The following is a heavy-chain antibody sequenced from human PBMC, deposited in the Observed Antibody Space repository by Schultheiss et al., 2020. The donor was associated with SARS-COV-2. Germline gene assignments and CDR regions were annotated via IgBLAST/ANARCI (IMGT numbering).Heavy chain of an antibody. Sequence: GGSLRLSCAASGFTFSSYEMNWVRQAPGKGLEWVSYISRSGSTIYYADSVKGRFTISRDNAKNSLYLQMNSLRAEDTAVYYCARGPSHMVGLDYWGQGTLVTVSS. V-gene: IGHV3-48*03. CDR1: GFTFSSYE. CDR3: ARGPSHMVGLDY. CDR2: ISRSGSTI. D-gene: IGHD3-10*01. J-gene: IGHJ4*02.